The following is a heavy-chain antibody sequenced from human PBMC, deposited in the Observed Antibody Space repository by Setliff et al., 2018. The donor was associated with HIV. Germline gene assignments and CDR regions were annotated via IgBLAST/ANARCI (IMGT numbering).Heavy chain of an antibody. CDR3: ASGVYPREFYFDY. CDR2: SYYSGST. D-gene: IGHD2-8*01. CDR1: GVSVNSGGYY. V-gene: IGHV4-31*03. J-gene: IGHJ4*02. Sequence: SETLSLTCTVSGVSVNSGGYYWNWIRQHPGKGLEWIGHSYYSGSTYDNPSLKSRISISIDTSKNQFSLKLNSVTAADTAVYYCASGVYPREFYFDYWGQGSLVTVSS.